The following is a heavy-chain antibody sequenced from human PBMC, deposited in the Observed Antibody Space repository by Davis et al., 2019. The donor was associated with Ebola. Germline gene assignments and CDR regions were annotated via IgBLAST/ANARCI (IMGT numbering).Heavy chain of an antibody. D-gene: IGHD6-13*01. CDR3: ARGGYIAAAGHYWYFDL. V-gene: IGHV1-2*02. CDR2: INPNSGGT. CDR1: GYTFTGYY. Sequence: ASVKVSCKASGYTFTGYYMHWVRQAPGQGLEWMGWINPNSGGTNYAQKFQGRVTMTRDTSISTAYMELSSLRSEDTAVYYCARGGYIAAAGHYWYFDLWGRGTLVTVSS. J-gene: IGHJ2*01.